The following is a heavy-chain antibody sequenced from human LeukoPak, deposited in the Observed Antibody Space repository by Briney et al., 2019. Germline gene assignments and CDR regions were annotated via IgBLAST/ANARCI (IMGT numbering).Heavy chain of an antibody. V-gene: IGHV3-9*01. CDR3: ARDKDGDYGSGVVSY. Sequence: GRSLRLSCAGSGFIFNNYAMHWVRQPPGKGLEWVSGISWNSGSIDYADSVKGRFTISRDNAKNSLYLQMNSLRAEDTAVYYCARDKDGDYGSGVVSYWGQGTLVTVSS. D-gene: IGHD3-10*01. CDR1: GFIFNNYA. J-gene: IGHJ4*02. CDR2: ISWNSGSI.